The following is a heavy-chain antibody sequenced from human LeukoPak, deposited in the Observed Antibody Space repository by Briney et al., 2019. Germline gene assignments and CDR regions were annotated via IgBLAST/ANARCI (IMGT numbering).Heavy chain of an antibody. CDR3: ARESFIVVVSAARWFDP. CDR1: GYTFTGYY. CDR2: INPNSGGT. D-gene: IGHD2-2*01. V-gene: IGHV1-2*02. Sequence: ASVKVSCKASGYTFTGYYMHWVRQAPGQGLEWMGWINPNSGGTNYAQKFQGRVTMTRDTSISTAYMELSRLRSDDTAVYYCARESFIVVVSAARWFDPWGQGTLVTVSS. J-gene: IGHJ5*02.